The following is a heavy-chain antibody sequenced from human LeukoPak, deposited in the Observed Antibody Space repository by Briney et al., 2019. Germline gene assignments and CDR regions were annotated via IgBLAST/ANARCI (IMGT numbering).Heavy chain of an antibody. CDR2: INPNSGGT. CDR3: ARNGGRGPNYYYGMDV. V-gene: IGHV1-2*04. J-gene: IGHJ6*02. D-gene: IGHD2-8*01. Sequence: ASVKVSCKASGYTFTGCYMHWVRQAPGQGLEWMGWINPNSGGTNYAQKFQGWVTMTRDTSISTAYMDLSRLRSDDTAVYYCARNGGRGPNYYYGMDVWGQGTTVTVSS. CDR1: GYTFTGCY.